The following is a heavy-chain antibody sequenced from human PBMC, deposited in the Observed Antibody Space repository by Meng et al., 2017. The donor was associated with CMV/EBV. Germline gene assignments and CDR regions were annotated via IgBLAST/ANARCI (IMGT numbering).Heavy chain of an antibody. CDR2: ISSSSSYM. J-gene: IGHJ4*02. Sequence: GESLKISCAASGFTFSSYSMNWVRQAPGKGLEWVSSISSSSSYMYYADSVKGRFTISRDNAKNSLYLQKNRLRAEDTAVYYCARDGDYYDSVNFDYWGQGTLVTVSS. CDR1: GFTFSSYS. V-gene: IGHV3-21*01. CDR3: ARDGDYYDSVNFDY. D-gene: IGHD3-22*01.